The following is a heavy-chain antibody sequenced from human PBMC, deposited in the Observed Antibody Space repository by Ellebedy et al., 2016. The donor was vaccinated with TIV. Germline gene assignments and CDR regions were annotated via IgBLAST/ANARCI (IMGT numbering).Heavy chain of an antibody. CDR1: GFIVRSTY. D-gene: IGHD3-22*01. J-gene: IGHJ6*02. V-gene: IGHV3-7*03. CDR2: INQDGSRI. CDR3: VRDGAYGDYSPGYYGMDV. Sequence: GGSLRLSCAASGFIVRSTYMNWVRQAPGKGLEWVANINQDGSRIYYVDSVKGRFTISRDNAKNSVYLRMNTLRVEDTAVYHCVRDGAYGDYSPGYYGMDVWGQGTTVTVSS.